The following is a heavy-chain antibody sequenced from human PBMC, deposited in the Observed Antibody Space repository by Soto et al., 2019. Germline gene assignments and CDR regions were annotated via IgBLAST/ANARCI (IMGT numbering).Heavy chain of an antibody. CDR3: ARDRDFGVGRIGPYYYYYGMDG. CDR1: GYTFTSYG. CDR2: ISAYNGNT. Sequence: ASVKVSCKASGYTFTSYGSSWVRQAPGQGLEWMGWISAYNGNTNYAQKLQGRVTMTTDTSTSTAYMELRSLRSDDTAVYYCARDRDFGVGRIGPYYYYYGMDGWGQGTTVTVAS. D-gene: IGHD3-3*01. V-gene: IGHV1-18*04. J-gene: IGHJ6*02.